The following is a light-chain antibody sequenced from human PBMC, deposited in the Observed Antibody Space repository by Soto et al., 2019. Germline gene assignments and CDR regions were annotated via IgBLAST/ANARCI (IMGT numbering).Light chain of an antibody. V-gene: IGKV3-11*01. J-gene: IGKJ4*01. CDR1: QSVGSY. CDR2: DAS. Sequence: EIVLTQSPATLSLSPGDRATLSCRASQSVGSYLGWYQQRPGQAPRLLIYDASNRATGIPARFSGSGSGTDCTLTISSLEPEDFAVYYCQQRSDWPCTFGGGTKVEIK. CDR3: QQRSDWPCT.